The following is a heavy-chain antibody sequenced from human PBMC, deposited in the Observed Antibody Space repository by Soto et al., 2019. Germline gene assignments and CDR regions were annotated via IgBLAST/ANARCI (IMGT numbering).Heavy chain of an antibody. V-gene: IGHV5-51*01. D-gene: IGHD2-2*01. CDR1: GYSLTTYW. CDR2: IYPGDSDT. J-gene: IGHJ4*02. Sequence: GESLKISCRGSGYSLTTYWIGWVRQMPGKGLEWMGTIYPGDSDTRYSPSFQGQVTISAGKSINTAYLQWSSLKASDTAMYYCAKVGQTWYFDYWGQGTLVTVSS. CDR3: AKVGQTWYFDY.